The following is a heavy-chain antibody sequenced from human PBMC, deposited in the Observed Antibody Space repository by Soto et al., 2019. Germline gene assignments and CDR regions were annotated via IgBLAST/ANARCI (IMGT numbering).Heavy chain of an antibody. J-gene: IGHJ4*02. CDR3: TRDQYQPGDS. Sequence: EVQLAASGGGLVQPGGSLRVSCAGSGFTFSRYWMSWVRQAPGKGLEWVANIKEDGSETYYVDSVNGRFTISRDNAKNSLYLQMNSLSADHTAVYYFTRDQYQPGDSWGQGTLVAVSS. CDR1: GFTFSRYW. D-gene: IGHD2-2*01. V-gene: IGHV3-7*01. CDR2: IKEDGSET.